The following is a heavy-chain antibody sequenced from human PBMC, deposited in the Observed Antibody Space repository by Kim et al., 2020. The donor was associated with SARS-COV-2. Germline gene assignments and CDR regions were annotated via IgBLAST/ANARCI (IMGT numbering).Heavy chain of an antibody. CDR2: ISSSSSTI. Sequence: GGSLRLSCAASGFTFSSYSMNWVRQAPGKGLEWVSYISSSSSTIYYADSVKGRFTISRNNAKNSLYLQMNSLRAEDTAVYYCARDGGDILTGYQYYYYYYGMDVWGQGTTVTVSS. CDR1: GFTFSSYS. V-gene: IGHV3-48*04. J-gene: IGHJ6*02. CDR3: ARDGGDILTGYQYYYYYYGMDV. D-gene: IGHD3-9*01.